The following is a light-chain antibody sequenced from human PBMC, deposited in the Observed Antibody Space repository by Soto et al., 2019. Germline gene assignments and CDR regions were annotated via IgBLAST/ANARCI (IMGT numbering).Light chain of an antibody. CDR2: DAS. J-gene: IGKJ4*01. CDR1: QDITSD. CDR3: QQYGKRPLT. Sequence: DIQMTQSPSSLSASVGDRVTITCQASQDITSDLNWFQQKPGKAPKLLMYDASYLETGVPPRFSGSGSGTDFTFTISNLQSEDVAVYYCQQYGKRPLTFGGGTKVEL. V-gene: IGKV1-33*01.